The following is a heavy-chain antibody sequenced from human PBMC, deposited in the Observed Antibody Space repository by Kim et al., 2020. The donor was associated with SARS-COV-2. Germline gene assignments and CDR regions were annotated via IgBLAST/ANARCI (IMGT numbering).Heavy chain of an antibody. Sequence: GGSLRLSCAASGFTVSSNYMSWVRQAPGKGLEWVSVIYSGGSTYYADSVKGRFTISRDNSKNTLYLQMNSLRAEDTAVYYCASGGGITMVRGVIPPFDYWGQGTLVTVSS. CDR3: ASGGGITMVRGVIPPFDY. CDR1: GFTVSSNY. J-gene: IGHJ4*02. V-gene: IGHV3-53*01. CDR2: IYSGGST. D-gene: IGHD3-10*01.